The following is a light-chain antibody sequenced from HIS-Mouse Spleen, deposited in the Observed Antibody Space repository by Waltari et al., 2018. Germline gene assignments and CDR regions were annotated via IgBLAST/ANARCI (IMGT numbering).Light chain of an antibody. CDR2: DVS. J-gene: IGLJ3*02. CDR1: SSDVGGYHY. Sequence: QSALPQPRSVSGSPGQPVTISCTGTSSDVGGYHYVSWYQQHPGKAPKLMSYDVSKRPSGVPDRFSGSKSGNTASLTISGLQAEDEADYYCCSYAGSYTWVFGGGTKLTVL. CDR3: CSYAGSYTWV. V-gene: IGLV2-11*01.